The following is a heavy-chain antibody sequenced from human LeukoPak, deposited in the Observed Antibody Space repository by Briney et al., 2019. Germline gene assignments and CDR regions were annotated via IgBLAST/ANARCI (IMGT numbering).Heavy chain of an antibody. CDR1: GYSFTDYY. J-gene: IGHJ5*01. CDR2: INPDSGGT. Sequence: ASVKVSCKASGYSFTDYYIHWVRQAPGQGLEWMGWINPDSGGTNYAQKFQGGVTMTRDTSIRTVYMYLSRLRSDDAAIYYCTREVRVGNWCDSWGQGTLVTVSS. D-gene: IGHD2-15*01. CDR3: TREVRVGNWCDS. V-gene: IGHV1-2*02.